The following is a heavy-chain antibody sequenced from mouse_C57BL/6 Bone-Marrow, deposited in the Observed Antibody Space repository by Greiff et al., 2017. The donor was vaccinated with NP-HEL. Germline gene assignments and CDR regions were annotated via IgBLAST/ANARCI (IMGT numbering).Heavy chain of an antibody. CDR1: GFTFSDYG. J-gene: IGHJ1*03. D-gene: IGHD1-1*01. CDR3: ARRTTAVATRGYFDV. Sequence: EMKVEESGGGLVKPGGSLKLSCAASGFTFSDYGMHWVRQAPEKGLEWVAYISSGSSTIYYADTVKGRFTISRDNAKNTLFLQMTSLRSEDTAMYYCARRTTAVATRGYFDVWGTGTTVTVSS. V-gene: IGHV5-17*01. CDR2: ISSGSSTI.